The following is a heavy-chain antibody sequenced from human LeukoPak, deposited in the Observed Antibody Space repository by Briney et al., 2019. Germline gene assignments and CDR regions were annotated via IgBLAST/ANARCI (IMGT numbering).Heavy chain of an antibody. Sequence: GGSLRLSCAASGFTFSSYWMHWVRQAPGKGLVWVSRINSDGSSTSYADSAKGRFTIFRDNAKNMLYLQMNSLRAEDTAVYYCARVRSRWYNSPFDYWGQGTLVTVSS. D-gene: IGHD6-13*01. V-gene: IGHV3-74*01. CDR2: INSDGSST. CDR1: GFTFSSYW. J-gene: IGHJ4*02. CDR3: ARVRSRWYNSPFDY.